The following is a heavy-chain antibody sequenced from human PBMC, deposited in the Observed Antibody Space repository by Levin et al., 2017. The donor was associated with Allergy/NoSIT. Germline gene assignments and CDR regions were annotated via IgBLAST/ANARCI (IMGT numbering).Heavy chain of an antibody. V-gene: IGHV3-30*18. CDR2: ISFDGKKT. CDR3: AKDLSHSADWPIFES. J-gene: IGHJ4*02. D-gene: IGHD3-9*01. Sequence: SGGSLRLSCAASGFTLGGYDMQWVRQAPGKGLEWVGEISFDGKKTNFAESVRGRFTMSRDNNYQNTIFLHMGGLRPDATARSFCAKDLSHSADWPIFESRGQGTMVAGSS. CDR1: GFTLGGYD.